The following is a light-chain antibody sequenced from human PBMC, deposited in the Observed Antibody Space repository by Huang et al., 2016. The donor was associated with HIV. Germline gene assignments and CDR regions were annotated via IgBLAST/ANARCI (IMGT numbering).Light chain of an antibody. Sequence: EIVLTQTPGTLSLSQGERATLSCRASQRFSSSYLTCYQQKRGQAPRLLIYGAASRATGIPDRFSGGGSGTDFTLTISRLETEDFAVYYCQHYDNSRGTLTFGGGTKVEIK. V-gene: IGKV3-20*01. CDR3: QHYDNSRGTLT. CDR2: GAA. J-gene: IGKJ4*01. CDR1: QRFSSSY.